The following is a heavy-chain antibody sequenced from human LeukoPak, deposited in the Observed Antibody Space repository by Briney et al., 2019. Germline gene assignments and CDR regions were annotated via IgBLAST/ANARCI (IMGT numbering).Heavy chain of an antibody. V-gene: IGHV3-23*01. D-gene: IGHD5-12*01. CDR3: ARGPSGYHNT. J-gene: IGHJ4*02. CDR2: ISGNGGSA. CDR1: GFTFSTYA. Sequence: GGSLRLSCAASGFTFSTYAMSWVRQAPGEGLEWVSTISGNGGSAYYADSVKGRFTISRDNSKNTLYLQMNSLRAEDTAVYYCARGPSGYHNTGGQGTLVTVSS.